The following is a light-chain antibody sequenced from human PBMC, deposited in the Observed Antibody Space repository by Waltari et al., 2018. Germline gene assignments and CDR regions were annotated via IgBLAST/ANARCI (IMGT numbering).Light chain of an antibody. CDR1: QVIANY. CDR2: GAS. V-gene: IGKV1-9*01. CDR3: QQINIYPYT. Sequence: IQLTQSPSSLSASVGDSVTVTCRASQVIANYLVWYQQKPGKAPKVLIYGASTLHSGVPSRFSGSRSGTDFTLTISNLQPEDFATYFCQQINIYPYTFGGGTKVEIK. J-gene: IGKJ4*01.